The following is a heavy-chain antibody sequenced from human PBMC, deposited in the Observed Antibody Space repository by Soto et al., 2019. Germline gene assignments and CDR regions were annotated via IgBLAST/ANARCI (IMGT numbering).Heavy chain of an antibody. Sequence: GASVKVSCKTSGFTFASSAVQWVRQAPGQGLEWMGRIIPILGIANYAQKFQGRVTITADKSTSTAYMELSSLRSEDTAVYYCARGGYSYGFPVYYFDYWGQGTLVTVSS. CDR3: ARGGYSYGFPVYYFDY. J-gene: IGHJ4*02. V-gene: IGHV1-69*04. CDR2: IIPILGIA. D-gene: IGHD5-18*01. CDR1: GFTFASSA.